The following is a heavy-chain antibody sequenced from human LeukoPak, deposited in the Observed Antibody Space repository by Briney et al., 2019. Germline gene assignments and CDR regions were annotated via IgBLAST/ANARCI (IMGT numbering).Heavy chain of an antibody. CDR1: GYTFTSYA. CDR3: ARERKGPLDY. V-gene: IGHV1-3*01. CDR2: INAGNGNT. Sequence: ASVKVSCKASGYTFTSYAMHWVRQAPGQRLEWMGWINAGNGNTKYSQKFQGRVTMTTDTSTGTAYMELRSLRSDDTAVYYCARERKGPLDYWGQGTLVTVSS. J-gene: IGHJ4*02.